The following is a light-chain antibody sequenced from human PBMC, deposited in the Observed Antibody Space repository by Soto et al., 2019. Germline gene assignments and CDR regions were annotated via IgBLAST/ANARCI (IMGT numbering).Light chain of an antibody. J-gene: IGLJ3*02. V-gene: IGLV2-23*02. CDR3: CSYAGSSTSWV. CDR1: SSDVGSYNL. CDR2: EVS. Sequence: QSALTQPASVSGSPGQSITISCTGTSSDVGSYNLVSWYQQHPGKAPKLMFYEVSKRPSGVSNRFSGSKSGNTASLTISGLQAEDEADYYCCSYAGSSTSWVFGGGTKVTVL.